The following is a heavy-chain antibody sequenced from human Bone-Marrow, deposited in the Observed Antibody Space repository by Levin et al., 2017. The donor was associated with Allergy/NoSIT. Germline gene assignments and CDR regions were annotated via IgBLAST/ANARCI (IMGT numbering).Heavy chain of an antibody. D-gene: IGHD4-17*01. V-gene: IGHV5-51*01. CDR1: GYSFTSYW. Sequence: GESLKISCKGSGYSFTSYWIGWVRQMPGKGLEWMGIIYPGDSDTRYSPSFQGQVTISADKSISTAYLQWSSLKASDTAMYYCARHFRVRNPPGDDYYMDVWGKGTTVTVSS. J-gene: IGHJ6*03. CDR3: ARHFRVRNPPGDDYYMDV. CDR2: IYPGDSDT.